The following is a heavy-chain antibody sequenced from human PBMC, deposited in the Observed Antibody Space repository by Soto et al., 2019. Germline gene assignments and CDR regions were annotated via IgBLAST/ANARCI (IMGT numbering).Heavy chain of an antibody. Sequence: GGSLRLSCAASGFTFSSYWMSWVRQAPGKGLEWVANIKQDGSEKYYVDSVKGRFTISRDNAKNSLYLQMNSLRAEDTAVYYCARSFDFWSGYYYYYYGMDVWGQGTTVTVSS. CDR1: GFTFSSYW. V-gene: IGHV3-7*01. J-gene: IGHJ6*02. D-gene: IGHD3-3*01. CDR2: IKQDGSEK. CDR3: ARSFDFWSGYYYYYYGMDV.